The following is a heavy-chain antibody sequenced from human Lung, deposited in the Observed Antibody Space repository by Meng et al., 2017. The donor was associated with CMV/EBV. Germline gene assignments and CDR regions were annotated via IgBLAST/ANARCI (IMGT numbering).Heavy chain of an antibody. D-gene: IGHD3-10*01. Sequence: SVKVSCXASGYTFTSYDINWVRQATGQGLEWMGWMNPNSGNTAYATKFQGRLTMTRNTSINTAYMDLSSLRSEDTAIYYCTRGRGSTHKGNWFDPWGQGTRVTVSS. CDR1: GYTFTSYD. CDR2: MNPNSGNT. V-gene: IGHV1-8*01. J-gene: IGHJ5*02. CDR3: TRGRGSTHKGNWFDP.